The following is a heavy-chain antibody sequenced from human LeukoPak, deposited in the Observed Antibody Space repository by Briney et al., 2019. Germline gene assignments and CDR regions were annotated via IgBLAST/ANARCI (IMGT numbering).Heavy chain of an antibody. V-gene: IGHV3-23*01. Sequence: GGSLRLSCAASGFTFSSCAMSWVRQAPGKGLEWVSSISGTGGSTKYADSVKGRLTISRDDSKNTLYLQMNSLRAEDTAVYYCAKDLGRNRISGTTAWGQGTLVTVSS. CDR1: GFTFSSCA. J-gene: IGHJ5*02. CDR3: AKDLGRNRISGTTA. CDR2: ISGTGGST. D-gene: IGHD1-20*01.